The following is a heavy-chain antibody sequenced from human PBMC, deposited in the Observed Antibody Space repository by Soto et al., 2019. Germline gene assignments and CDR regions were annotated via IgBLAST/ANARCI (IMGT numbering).Heavy chain of an antibody. CDR2: IYDTGNT. CDR3: ARRDNWNYPSPSQFDP. CDR1: GGSISSTTHYS. V-gene: IGHV4-61*05. Sequence: PSETLSLTCAVSGGSISSTTHYSWGWIRQPPGQGLEWIGYIYDTGNTYYNPSLKSRVTISVDKSKNQFSLKLSSVTAADTAVYYCARRDNWNYPSPSQFDPWGQGTLVTVSS. J-gene: IGHJ5*02. D-gene: IGHD1-7*01.